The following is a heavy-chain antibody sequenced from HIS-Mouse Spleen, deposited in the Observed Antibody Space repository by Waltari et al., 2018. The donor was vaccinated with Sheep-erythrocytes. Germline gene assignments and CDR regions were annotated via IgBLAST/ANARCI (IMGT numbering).Heavy chain of an antibody. D-gene: IGHD1-26*01. J-gene: IGHJ3*02. Sequence: EVQLVESGGGLVQPGGSLRLSCAASGFTFSSYDMHWVRQATGKCLEWVSAIGTAGYTYYPGSVKGRFTISRENAKNSLYLQMNSLRAGDTAVYYCARANSGSYDDAFDIWGQGTMVTVSS. CDR2: IGTAGYT. CDR3: ARANSGSYDDAFDI. CDR1: GFTFSSYD. V-gene: IGHV3-13*01.